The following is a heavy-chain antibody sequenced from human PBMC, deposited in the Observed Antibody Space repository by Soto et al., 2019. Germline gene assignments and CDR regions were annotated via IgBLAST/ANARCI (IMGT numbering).Heavy chain of an antibody. CDR1: GYTLTWLA. Sequence: ASVTVCSDAAGYTLTWLAIGWRRQSPGEGQKWMGWISAYNGNTNYAQKLQGRVTMTTDTSTSTAYMELRSLRSDDTAVFYCARARANSGYDSLDYWGPGTLVPGSS. J-gene: IGHJ4*02. V-gene: IGHV1-18*01. CDR2: ISAYNGNT. CDR3: ARARANSGYDSLDY. D-gene: IGHD5-12*01.